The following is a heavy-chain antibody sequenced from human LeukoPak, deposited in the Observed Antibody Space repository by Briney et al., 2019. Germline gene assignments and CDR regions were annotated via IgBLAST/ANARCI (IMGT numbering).Heavy chain of an antibody. D-gene: IGHD3-10*01. V-gene: IGHV3-30*04. J-gene: IGHJ4*02. CDR1: GFTFSSCA. CDR3: ARDWGASGSYFVDY. CDR2: ISYDGGNK. Sequence: GGSLRLSCAASGFTFSSCAMHWVRQAPGKGLEWVAVISYDGGNKYYADSVKGRFTISRGNSKNTLYLQMNSLRAEDTAVYYCARDWGASGSYFVDYWGQGTLVTVSS.